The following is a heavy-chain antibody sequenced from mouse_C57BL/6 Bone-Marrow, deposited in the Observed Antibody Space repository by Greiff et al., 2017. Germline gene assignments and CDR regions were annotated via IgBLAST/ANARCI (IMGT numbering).Heavy chain of an antibody. Sequence: VQLQQSGAELARPGASVKLSCKASGYTFTSYGISWVKQRTGQGLEWIGEIYPRSGNTYYNEKFKGKATLTADKSSSTAYMELRSLKSEDSAVYFCARWRDSNGCAYWGQGTLVTVSA. V-gene: IGHV1-81*01. CDR3: ARWRDSNGCAY. CDR1: GYTFTSYG. D-gene: IGHD2-5*01. CDR2: IYPRSGNT. J-gene: IGHJ3*01.